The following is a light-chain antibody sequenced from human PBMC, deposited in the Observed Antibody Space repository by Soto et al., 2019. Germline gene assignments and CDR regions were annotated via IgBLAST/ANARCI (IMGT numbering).Light chain of an antibody. Sequence: AIQMTQSPSSLSASVGDRVTMTCRASQDIRDDLSWYQQRPGRAPKLLVFAASRLEGGVPSRFSGSRSGTEFTLTISSLQPEDFATYYCQQFNNYPITFGQGTRLEIK. CDR1: QDIRDD. CDR3: QQFNNYPIT. CDR2: AAS. V-gene: IGKV1D-13*01. J-gene: IGKJ5*01.